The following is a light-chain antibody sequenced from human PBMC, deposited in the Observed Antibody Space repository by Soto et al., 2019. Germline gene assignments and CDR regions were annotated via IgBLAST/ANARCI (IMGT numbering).Light chain of an antibody. V-gene: IGKV1-5*03. Sequence: DIQMTQSPSTLSASVGDRVTITCRASQSISSWLAWYQQKPGKAPKLLIYKASSLESGVPSSFNGSGSGTEFSLTISSLQPDDFAPYYCQQYNSYSTFGPGTKVDIK. CDR2: KAS. J-gene: IGKJ3*01. CDR3: QQYNSYST. CDR1: QSISSW.